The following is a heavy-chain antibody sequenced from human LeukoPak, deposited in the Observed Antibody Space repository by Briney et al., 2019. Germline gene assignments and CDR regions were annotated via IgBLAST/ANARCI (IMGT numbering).Heavy chain of an antibody. CDR3: ARHVASYYYMDV. CDR2: IYASGTT. J-gene: IGHJ6*03. Sequence: SETLSLTCTVAGGSTSTYFWSWIRQPPGRGLEWIGFIYASGTTSYNPSLKSRVSISIDTSNNQFSLKLTSVTAADTAVYYCARHVASYYYMDVWGKGITVTVSS. V-gene: IGHV4-4*09. CDR1: GGSTSTYF. D-gene: IGHD4/OR15-4a*01.